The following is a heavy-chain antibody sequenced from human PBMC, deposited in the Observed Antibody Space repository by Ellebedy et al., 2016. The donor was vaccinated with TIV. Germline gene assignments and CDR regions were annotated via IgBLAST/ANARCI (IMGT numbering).Heavy chain of an antibody. CDR1: GGSIDIYY. J-gene: IGHJ5*02. CDR3: ARHRNWFDP. CDR2: IYYSGST. V-gene: IGHV4-59*08. Sequence: MPSETLSLTCSVSGGSIDIYYWSWIRQPPGKGLEWIGYIYYSGSTNYNPSLKSRVTISMDTSKNQFSLKLNSVTSADTAVYYCARHRNWFDPWGQGTPVTVSS.